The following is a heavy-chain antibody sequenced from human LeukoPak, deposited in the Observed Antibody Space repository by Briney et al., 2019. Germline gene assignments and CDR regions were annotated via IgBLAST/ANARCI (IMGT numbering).Heavy chain of an antibody. D-gene: IGHD2-2*01. J-gene: IGHJ5*02. V-gene: IGHV1-69*13. CDR3: ARFFYPSSTPYNWFDP. Sequence: ASVKVSCKAFGGTLSSYAISWVGQAPGQGLEWMGGVIPIFGTANYAQKFQGRVTITADESTSTAYMELSSLRSEDTAVYYCARFFYPSSTPYNWFDPWGQGTLVTVSS. CDR2: VIPIFGTA. CDR1: GGTLSSYA.